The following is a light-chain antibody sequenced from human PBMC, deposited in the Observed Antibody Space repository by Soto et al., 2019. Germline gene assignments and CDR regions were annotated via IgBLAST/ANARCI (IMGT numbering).Light chain of an antibody. CDR3: QQLNSYPRT. V-gene: IGKV1-9*01. Sequence: DIQLTQSPSFLSASVGYRVTITCRASQDINTYLAWYQQTPGKAPKHLIYAASTLQSAVPPRFSGGGSGTEFTLTISSLQPEDFATYYCQQLNSYPRTFGQGTKVEF. J-gene: IGKJ1*01. CDR2: AAS. CDR1: QDINTY.